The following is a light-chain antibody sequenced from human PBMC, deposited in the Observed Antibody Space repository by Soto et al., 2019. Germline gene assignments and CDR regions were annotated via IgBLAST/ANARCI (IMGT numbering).Light chain of an antibody. J-gene: IGKJ5*01. Sequence: DIQMTQSPSTLSASVGDRGTITCLFIQSISSYLKWYQQKPGKAPKLLIYAASSLQSGVPSRFSGSGSGTDFTLTISSLQPEDFATYYCQHADSFPLITFGQGTRLEIK. CDR1: QSISSY. V-gene: IGKV1-12*01. CDR2: AAS. CDR3: QHADSFPLIT.